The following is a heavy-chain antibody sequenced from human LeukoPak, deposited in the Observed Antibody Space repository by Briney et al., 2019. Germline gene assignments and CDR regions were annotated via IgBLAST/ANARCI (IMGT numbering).Heavy chain of an antibody. Sequence: GGSLRLSCAASGFTFSSYWMSWVRQAPGKGLEWVANIKQDESEKYYVDSVKGRFTISRDNAKNSLYLQMNSLRAEDTAVYYCAREKTEATCSGGSCYGYYYYYGMDVWGQGTTVTVSS. J-gene: IGHJ6*02. CDR1: GFTFSSYW. V-gene: IGHV3-7*01. CDR2: IKQDESEK. D-gene: IGHD2-15*01. CDR3: AREKTEATCSGGSCYGYYYYYGMDV.